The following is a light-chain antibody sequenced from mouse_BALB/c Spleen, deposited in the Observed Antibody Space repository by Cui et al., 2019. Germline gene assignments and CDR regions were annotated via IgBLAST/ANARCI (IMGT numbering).Light chain of an antibody. V-gene: IGLV1*01. Sequence: VVVTLESAFTTSSGETVTLTCRSSTGAFTTSNYANWVQEKPDHLFTGLIGGTNNRAPGVPARFSGSLIGDKAALTITGAQTEDEAIYFCALWYSNHWVFGGGTKLTVL. J-gene: IGLJ1*01. CDR3: ALWYSNHWV. CDR1: TGAFTTSNY. CDR2: GTN.